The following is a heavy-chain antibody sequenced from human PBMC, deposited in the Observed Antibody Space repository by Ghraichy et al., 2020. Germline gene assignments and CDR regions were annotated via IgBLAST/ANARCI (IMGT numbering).Heavy chain of an antibody. V-gene: IGHV1-2*02. D-gene: IGHD3-3*01. J-gene: IGHJ4*02. CDR1: GYTFTGYY. Sequence: ASVKVSCKASGYTFTGYYMHWVRQAPGQGLEWMGWINPNSGGTNYAQKFQGRVTMTRDTSISTAYMELSRLRSDDTAVYYCAREFYDFWSGQGVPDYWGQGTLVTVSS. CDR2: INPNSGGT. CDR3: AREFYDFWSGQGVPDY.